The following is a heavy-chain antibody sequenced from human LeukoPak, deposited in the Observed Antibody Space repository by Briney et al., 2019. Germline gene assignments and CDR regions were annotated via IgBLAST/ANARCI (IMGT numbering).Heavy chain of an antibody. V-gene: IGHV1-69*04. CDR1: GGTFSSYA. CDR3: ARHGGATMIEGFLHAFDI. CDR2: IIPILGIA. D-gene: IGHD3-22*01. Sequence: SVKVSCKASGGTFSSYAISWVRQAPGQGLEWMGRIIPILGIANYAQKFQGRVTITADKSTSTAYMELSSLRSEDTAVYYCARHGGATMIEGFLHAFDIWGQGTVVTVSS. J-gene: IGHJ3*02.